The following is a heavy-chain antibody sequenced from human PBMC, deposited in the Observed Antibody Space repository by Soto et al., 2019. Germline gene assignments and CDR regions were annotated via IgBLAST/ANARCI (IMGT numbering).Heavy chain of an antibody. CDR1: SGSISTYY. Sequence: PSETLSLTCTVSSGSISTYYWSWIRQPPGKGLEWIGYIYYSGRTNYNPSLKSRVTISLDTSRNQFSLKLSSVTAADTAVYYCARYAGSSWFDYWGQGNPVTX. D-gene: IGHD6-13*01. J-gene: IGHJ4*02. V-gene: IGHV4-59*01. CDR2: IYYSGRT. CDR3: ARYAGSSWFDY.